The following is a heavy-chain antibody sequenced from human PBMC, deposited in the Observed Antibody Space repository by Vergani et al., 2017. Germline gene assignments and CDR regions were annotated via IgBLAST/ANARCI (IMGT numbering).Heavy chain of an antibody. CDR2: INPNSGGP. CDR1: GYTFTGYY. CDR3: ARDRTPYYYDRNDAFDI. J-gene: IGHJ3*02. Sequence: QVQLVQSGAEVKKPGASVKVSCKASGYTFTGYYMHWVRQAAGQGLEWMGWINPNSGGPNYAQKFQGRVTMTRDTSISTAYMELSRLRSDDTAVYYCARDRTPYYYDRNDAFDIWGQGTMVTVSS. D-gene: IGHD3-22*01. V-gene: IGHV1-2*02.